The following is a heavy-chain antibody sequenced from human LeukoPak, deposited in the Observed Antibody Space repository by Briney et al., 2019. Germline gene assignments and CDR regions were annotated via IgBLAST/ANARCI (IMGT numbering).Heavy chain of an antibody. Sequence: GASVKVSCKASGGTFSSYAISWVRQAPGQGLEWMGGIIPIFGTANYAQKLQGRVSMTLDTSTSTVYMELNSLESEDTAMYYCARDNSGWSVDYWGQGTLVTVTS. D-gene: IGHD6-19*01. CDR1: GGTFSSYA. J-gene: IGHJ4*02. CDR2: IIPIFGTA. CDR3: ARDNSGWSVDY. V-gene: IGHV1-69*06.